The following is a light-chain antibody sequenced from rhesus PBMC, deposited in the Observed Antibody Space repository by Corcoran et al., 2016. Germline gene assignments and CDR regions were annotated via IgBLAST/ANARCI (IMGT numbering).Light chain of an antibody. CDR3: CSFTTSRTFV. V-gene: IGLV2S7*01. CDR1: NSDIGGHDY. J-gene: IGLJ1*01. Sequence: QAAPTQPPSVSGSLGQSVTISCTGTNSDIGGHDYVSWYQQYPGKAPRLILYGVSHRPSGVSERFSGAKSGNTASLTISGLQTGDEADYFFCSFTTSRTFVFGAGTRLSVL. CDR2: GVS.